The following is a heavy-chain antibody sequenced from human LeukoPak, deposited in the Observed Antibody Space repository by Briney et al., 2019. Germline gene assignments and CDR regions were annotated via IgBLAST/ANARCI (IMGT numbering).Heavy chain of an antibody. D-gene: IGHD4-17*01. Sequence: ASVTVSCKASGYTFTSYDINWVRQAAGQGLEWMGWMNPNSGNTGYAQTFQGRVTMTRNTSIRTAYMELNSLTSEDTAVYYCARGNVYGDPDWYFDHWGRGTLVTVSS. CDR3: ARGNVYGDPDWYFDH. CDR2: MNPNSGNT. V-gene: IGHV1-8*01. J-gene: IGHJ2*01. CDR1: GYTFTSYD.